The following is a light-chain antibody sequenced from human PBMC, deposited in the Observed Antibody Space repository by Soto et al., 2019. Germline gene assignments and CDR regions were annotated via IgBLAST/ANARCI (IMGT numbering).Light chain of an antibody. J-gene: IGKJ4*01. Sequence: EIVMTQSPATLSVSPGERATLSCRASQSVSNNLAWYQQKPGQAPRLLIYFASTRATGIPARFSGSGSGKEFTLTLGSLQSEDFAVDYCQDYNEWPLTFGGGTKVETK. CDR2: FAS. V-gene: IGKV3-15*01. CDR1: QSVSNN. CDR3: QDYNEWPLT.